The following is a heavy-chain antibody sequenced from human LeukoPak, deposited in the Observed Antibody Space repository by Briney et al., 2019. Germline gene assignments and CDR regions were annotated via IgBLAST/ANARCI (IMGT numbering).Heavy chain of an antibody. CDR3: RSTSYYTRNYFDY. V-gene: IGHV4-34*01. D-gene: IGHD2-2*02. CDR2: INHSGST. J-gene: IGHJ4*02. Sequence: KPSETLSLTCAVYGGSFSGYYWSWIRQPPGKGLEWIGEINHSGSTNYNPSLKSRVTISVDTSKNQFSLKLSSVTAADTAVYPARSTSYYTRNYFDYWGQGTLVTVSS. CDR1: GGSFSGYY.